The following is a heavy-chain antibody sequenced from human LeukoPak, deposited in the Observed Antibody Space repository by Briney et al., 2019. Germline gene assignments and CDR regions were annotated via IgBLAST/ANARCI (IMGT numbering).Heavy chain of an antibody. V-gene: IGHV3-15*01. Sequence: GGSLRLSCAASGFTFSNAWMSWVRQAPGKGLEWVGRIKSKTDGCTTDYAAPVKGRFTISRDDSKNTLYLQMNSLKTEDTAVYYCTTDLLHRYSGSYPDYWGQGTLVTVSS. CDR1: GFTFSNAW. D-gene: IGHD1-26*01. J-gene: IGHJ4*02. CDR3: TTDLLHRYSGSYPDY. CDR2: IKSKTDGCTT.